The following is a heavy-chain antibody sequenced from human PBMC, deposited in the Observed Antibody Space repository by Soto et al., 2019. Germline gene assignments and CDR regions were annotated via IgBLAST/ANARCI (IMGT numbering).Heavy chain of an antibody. D-gene: IGHD3-22*01. Sequence: GAPVKVSCKASGYTFTSYYMHWVRQAPGQGLEWMGIINPSGGSTSYAQKFQGRVTMTRDTSTSTVYMELRSLRSEDTAVYYCARVVDRSGLGEVYYYGMDVWGQGTTVTAS. CDR2: INPSGGST. V-gene: IGHV1-46*01. CDR1: GYTFTSYY. J-gene: IGHJ6*02. CDR3: ARVVDRSGLGEVYYYGMDV.